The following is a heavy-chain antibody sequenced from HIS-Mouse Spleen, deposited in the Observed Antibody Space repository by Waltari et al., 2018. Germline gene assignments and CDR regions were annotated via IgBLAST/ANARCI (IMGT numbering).Heavy chain of an antibody. Sequence: QLQLQESGPGLVKPSETLSLTCTVSGGSISSSSYYWGWIRQPPRKGLERIGSIYYSGSTYYNPSLKSRVTISVDTSKNQFSLKLSSVTAADTAVYYCAREIPYSSSWYDWYFDLWGRGTLVTVSS. J-gene: IGHJ2*01. CDR2: IYYSGST. CDR1: GGSISSSSYY. CDR3: AREIPYSSSWYDWYFDL. D-gene: IGHD6-13*01. V-gene: IGHV4-39*07.